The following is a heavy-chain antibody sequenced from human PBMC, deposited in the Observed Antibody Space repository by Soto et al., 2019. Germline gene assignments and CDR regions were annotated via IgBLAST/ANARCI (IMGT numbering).Heavy chain of an antibody. J-gene: IGHJ6*02. V-gene: IGHV4-39*01. D-gene: IGHD2-2*01. CDR3: ARRHAMDV. Sequence: PSETLSLTCTVSGGSISSSSYYWGWIRQPPGEGLEWIGSIYYSGSTYYNPSLKSRVTISVDTSKNQFSLKLSSVTAADTAVYYCARRHAMDVWGQGTTVTVSS. CDR1: GGSISSSSYY. CDR2: IYYSGST.